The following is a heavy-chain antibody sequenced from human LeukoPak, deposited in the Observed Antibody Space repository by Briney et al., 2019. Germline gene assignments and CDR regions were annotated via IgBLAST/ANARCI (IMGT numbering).Heavy chain of an antibody. Sequence: NSSETLSLTCTVSGGSISSSSYYWGWIRQPPGKGLEWIGSICYSGSTYYNPSLKSRVTISVDTSKNQFSLKLSSVTAADTAVYYCARRGYDSSGYYYAYWGQGTLVTVSS. D-gene: IGHD3-22*01. J-gene: IGHJ4*02. V-gene: IGHV4-39*01. CDR3: ARRGYDSSGYYYAY. CDR2: ICYSGST. CDR1: GGSISSSSYY.